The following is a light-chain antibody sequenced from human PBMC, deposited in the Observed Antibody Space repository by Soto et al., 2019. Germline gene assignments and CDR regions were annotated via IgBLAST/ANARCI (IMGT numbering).Light chain of an antibody. CDR3: CSYSSGSTPYV. J-gene: IGLJ1*01. CDR1: SSDIGVYNF. V-gene: IGLV2-14*01. Sequence: QSALTQPASVSGSPGQSITLSCTGTSSDIGVYNFVSWYQHHPAKAPKLIIYEVSNRPSGVYNRFSGSKSGNTASLTISGLQAEDEADYYCCSYSSGSTPYVFGTGTKLTVL. CDR2: EVS.